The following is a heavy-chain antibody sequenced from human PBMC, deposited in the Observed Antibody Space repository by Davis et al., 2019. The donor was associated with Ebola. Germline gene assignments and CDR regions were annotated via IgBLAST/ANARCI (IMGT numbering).Heavy chain of an antibody. V-gene: IGHV1-18*04. CDR3: ARIRFLEWLQSDY. J-gene: IGHJ4*02. Sequence: AASVKVSCKGSGYSFTSYWISWVRQAPGQGLEWMGWISAYNGNTNYAQKLQGRVTMTTDTSTSTAYMELRSLRSDDTAVYYCARIRFLEWLQSDYWGQGTLVTVSS. CDR2: ISAYNGNT. CDR1: GYSFTSYW. D-gene: IGHD3-3*01.